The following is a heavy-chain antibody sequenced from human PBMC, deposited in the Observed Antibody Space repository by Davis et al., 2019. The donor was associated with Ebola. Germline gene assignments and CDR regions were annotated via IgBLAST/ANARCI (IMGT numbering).Heavy chain of an antibody. CDR2: VDYTGAT. D-gene: IGHD4-17*01. CDR1: GGSVSSGSYY. Sequence: SETLSLTCTVPGGSVSSGSYYWSWIRQPPGKGLEWIGYVDYTGATNYNPSLKSRATLLVDTSNNQFSLFLTSVTAADTAVYYCARGHGRSDYWGQGTLVTVSS. CDR3: ARGHGRSDY. V-gene: IGHV4-61*01. J-gene: IGHJ4*02.